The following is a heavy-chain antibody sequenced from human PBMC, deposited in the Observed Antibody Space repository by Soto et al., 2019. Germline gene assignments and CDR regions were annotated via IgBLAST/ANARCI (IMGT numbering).Heavy chain of an antibody. Sequence: ASVKVACKAAGGAFRSYAMRWVRQAPGQGLEWMGGIIPIFGTANYAQKFQGRVTITADESTSTAYMELSSMTSEDTAVYYCARKDDDRSGIYYLDCWGQGTLVTVSS. CDR3: ARKDDDRSGIYYLDC. V-gene: IGHV1-69*01. CDR2: IIPIFGTA. J-gene: IGHJ4*02. D-gene: IGHD3-10*01. CDR1: GGAFRSYA.